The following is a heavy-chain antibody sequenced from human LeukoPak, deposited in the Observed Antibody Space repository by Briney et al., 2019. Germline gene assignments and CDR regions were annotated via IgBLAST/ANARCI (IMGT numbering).Heavy chain of an antibody. D-gene: IGHD3-3*01. J-gene: IGHJ4*02. CDR2: INPNSGGT. CDR1: GYTFTGYY. V-gene: IGHV1-2*02. Sequence: PWASVKVSCKASGYTFTGYYMHWVRQAPGQGLEWMGWINPNSGGTNYAQKFQGRVTMTRDTSISTAYMELSRLRSDDTAVYYCARGLRFLEWLLYKFWGQGTLVTVSS. CDR3: ARGLRFLEWLLYKF.